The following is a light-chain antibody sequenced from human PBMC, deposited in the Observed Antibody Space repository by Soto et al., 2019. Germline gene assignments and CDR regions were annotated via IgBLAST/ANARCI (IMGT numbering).Light chain of an antibody. CDR3: QQSYSNPFT. J-gene: IGKJ3*01. V-gene: IGKV1-39*01. CDR1: QSISNL. Sequence: DIQVTQSPSSLSASVGDRVTITCRASQSISNLLNWYQQKPGKSPKLLIFAASSLQVGVPARFSGSGSGTDFTLTITSLQPEDFATYYCQQSYSNPFTFGPGTKVDI. CDR2: AAS.